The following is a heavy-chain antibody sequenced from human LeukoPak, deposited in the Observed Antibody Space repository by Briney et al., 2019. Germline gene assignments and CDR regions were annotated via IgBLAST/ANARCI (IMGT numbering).Heavy chain of an antibody. Sequence: ASVKVSCKASGYIFTRYTLHWVRQAPGQRLEWMGWSSVANGNTKYSQEFQGRVTITRDTSVSTAYMELSSLTSEDMAVYYCARGSSSGSDYGTFDIWGQGTLVTVSS. CDR3: ARGSSSGSDYGTFDI. V-gene: IGHV1-3*02. CDR2: SSVANGNT. D-gene: IGHD6-13*01. CDR1: GYIFTRYT. J-gene: IGHJ3*02.